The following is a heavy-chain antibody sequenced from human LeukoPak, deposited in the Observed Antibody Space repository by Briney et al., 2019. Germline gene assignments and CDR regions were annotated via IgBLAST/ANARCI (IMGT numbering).Heavy chain of an antibody. Sequence: PGGSLRLSCAASGFTFSSYAMHWVRQAPGKGLEWVAVISYDGSNKYYADSVKGRFTISRDNSKNTLYLQMNSLRAEDTAVYYCARDIEASTSRGWFDPWGQGTLVTVSS. CDR3: ARDIEASTSRGWFDP. D-gene: IGHD2-2*01. V-gene: IGHV3-30-3*01. J-gene: IGHJ5*02. CDR2: ISYDGSNK. CDR1: GFTFSSYA.